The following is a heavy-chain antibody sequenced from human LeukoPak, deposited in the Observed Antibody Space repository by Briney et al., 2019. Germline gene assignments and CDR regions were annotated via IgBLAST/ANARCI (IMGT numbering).Heavy chain of an antibody. D-gene: IGHD3-22*01. CDR2: IYHSGST. J-gene: IGHJ4*02. CDR3: ARRTANYYDSSGYIDY. V-gene: IGHV4-38-2*02. CDR1: GYSISSGYY. Sequence: PSETLSLTCTVSGYSISSGYYWGWIRQPPGKGLEWIGSIYHSGSTYYNPSLKSRVTISVDTSKNQFSLKLSSVTAADTAVYYCARRTANYYDSSGYIDYWGQGTLVTVSS.